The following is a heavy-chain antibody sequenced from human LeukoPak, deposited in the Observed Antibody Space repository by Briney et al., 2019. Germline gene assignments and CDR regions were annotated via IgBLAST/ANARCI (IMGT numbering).Heavy chain of an antibody. CDR3: TTGSSGWYDYYYGMDV. V-gene: IGHV3-15*01. CDR1: GFTFSSYA. Sequence: GGSLRLSCAASGFTFSSYAMSWVRQAPGKGLEWVGRIKSKTDGGTTDYAAPVKGRFTISRDDSKNTLYLQMNSLKTEDAAVYYCTTGSSGWYDYYYGMDVWGQGTTVTVSS. CDR2: IKSKTDGGTT. J-gene: IGHJ6*02. D-gene: IGHD6-19*01.